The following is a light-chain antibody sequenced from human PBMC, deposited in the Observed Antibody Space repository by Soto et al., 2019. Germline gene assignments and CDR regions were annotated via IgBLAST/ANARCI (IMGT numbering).Light chain of an antibody. Sequence: AIRMTQSPSSFSASTGDRVTITCRASQGISSYLAWYQQKPGKAPKLLIYAASTLQSGVPSRFSGSGSGTEFTLTISGLLPEDFATYHCQQLNTLPFTFGQGTRLEIK. V-gene: IGKV1-8*01. CDR3: QQLNTLPFT. CDR2: AAS. CDR1: QGISSY. J-gene: IGKJ5*01.